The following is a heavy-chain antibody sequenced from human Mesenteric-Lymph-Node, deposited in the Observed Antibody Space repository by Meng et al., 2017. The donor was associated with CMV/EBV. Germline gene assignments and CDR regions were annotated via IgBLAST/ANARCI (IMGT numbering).Heavy chain of an antibody. CDR1: GFTFSDYY. J-gene: IGHJ4*02. D-gene: IGHD1-1*01. CDR2: ISSSSTM. V-gene: IGHV3-69-1*01. CDR3: ARAPLVRSAQLED. Sequence: GEPLKISCAASGFTFSDYYMNWVRQAPGKGLEWVSSISSSSTMYYADSVKGRFTISRDNAKNTLYLQMKSLRVEDTAVYYCARAPLVRSAQLEDWGQGTLVTVSS.